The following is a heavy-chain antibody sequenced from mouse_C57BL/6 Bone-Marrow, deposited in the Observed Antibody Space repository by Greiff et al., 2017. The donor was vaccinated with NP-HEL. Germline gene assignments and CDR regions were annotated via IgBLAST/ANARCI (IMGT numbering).Heavy chain of an antibody. CDR1: GYTFTSYW. D-gene: IGHD1-1*01. CDR3: ARECIYYYFDY. J-gene: IGHJ2*01. V-gene: IGHV1-50*01. CDR2: IDPSDSYT. Sequence: QVQLQQPGAELVKPGASVKLSCKASGYTFTSYWMQWVKQRPGQGLEWIGEIDPSDSYTNYNQKFKGKATLTVDTSSSTAYMQLSSLTSEDSAVYYYARECIYYYFDYWGQGTTLTVSS.